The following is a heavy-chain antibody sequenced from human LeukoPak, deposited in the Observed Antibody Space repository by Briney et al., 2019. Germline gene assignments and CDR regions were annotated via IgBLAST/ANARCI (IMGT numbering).Heavy chain of an antibody. Sequence: ASVKVSCKASGYTFTGYYMHWVRQAPGQGLEWMGWINPNSGGTNYAQKFQGRVTITADESTSTAYMGLSSLRSEDTAVYYCASGDSTGYSQPDYFQHWGQGTLVILSS. D-gene: IGHD3-22*01. CDR3: ASGDSTGYSQPDYFQH. CDR2: INPNSGGT. J-gene: IGHJ1*01. V-gene: IGHV1-2*02. CDR1: GYTFTGYY.